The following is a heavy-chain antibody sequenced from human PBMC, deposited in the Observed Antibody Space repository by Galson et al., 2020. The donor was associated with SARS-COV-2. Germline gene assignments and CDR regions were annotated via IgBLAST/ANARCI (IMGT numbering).Heavy chain of an antibody. V-gene: IGHV3-30*03. CDR2: ISHDGINS. J-gene: IGHJ6*03. CDR3: ARDGGAHCTSASCYFRHYFYMDV. CDR1: GFTFSNYG. Sequence: GESLKISCAASGFTFSNYGVHWVRQAPGKGLEWVAVISHDGINSYHADSVKGRFTVSRDNYMHTLHLQMNSLKAEDTAVYYCARDGGAHCTSASCYFRHYFYMDVWGKGTTVTVSS. D-gene: IGHD2-2*01.